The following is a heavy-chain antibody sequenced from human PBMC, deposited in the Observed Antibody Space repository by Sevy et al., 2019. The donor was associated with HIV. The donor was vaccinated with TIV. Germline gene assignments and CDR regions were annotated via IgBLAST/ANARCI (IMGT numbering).Heavy chain of an antibody. J-gene: IGHJ4*02. V-gene: IGHV4-59*01. Sequence: SETLSLTCSVSSGSMNLYYWSWIRQPPGKGLEWIGFIYYSGSTNYNPSLKSRVTISVDTSENQFSLKLSSVTAADTAVYYCARVGFNWNDVDYWGQGTLVTVSS. CDR2: IYYSGST. CDR1: SGSMNLYY. D-gene: IGHD1-20*01. CDR3: ARVGFNWNDVDY.